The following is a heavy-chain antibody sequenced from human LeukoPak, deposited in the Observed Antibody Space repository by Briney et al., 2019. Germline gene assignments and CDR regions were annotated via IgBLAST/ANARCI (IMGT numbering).Heavy chain of an antibody. CDR2: ISSSGGTI. CDR3: ASLQHLPPH. V-gene: IGHV3-48*03. CDR1: GFTFSSYE. D-gene: IGHD6-13*01. J-gene: IGHJ4*02. Sequence: PGGSLRLSCAASGFTFSSYEMNWVRQAPGKGLEWVSYISSSGGTIYYAYSVKGRLTISRDNAKNSLYLQMNSLRAEDTAVYYCASLQHLPPHWGQGTLVTVSS.